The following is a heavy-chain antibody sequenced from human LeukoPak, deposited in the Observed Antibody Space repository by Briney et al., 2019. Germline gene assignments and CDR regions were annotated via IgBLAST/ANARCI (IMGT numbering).Heavy chain of an antibody. V-gene: IGHV4-39*07. CDR3: ARDSKEYYFDY. Sequence: SETLSLTCTVSGGSISSSSYYWGWIRQPPGKGLEWIGYIYYRGSTYYNPSLKSRVTISVDTSKNQFSLKLSSVTAADTAVYYCARDSKEYYFDYWGQGTLVTVSS. D-gene: IGHD2-2*01. CDR1: GGSISSSSYY. CDR2: IYYRGST. J-gene: IGHJ4*02.